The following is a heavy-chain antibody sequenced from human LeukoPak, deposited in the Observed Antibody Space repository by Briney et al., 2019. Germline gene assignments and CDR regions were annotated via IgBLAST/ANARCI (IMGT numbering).Heavy chain of an antibody. J-gene: IGHJ4*02. CDR3: ARGQWLVLGGSYFDY. Sequence: ASVTVSCKASGGTFSSYAISWVRQAPGQGLEWMGGIIPIFGTANYAQKFQGRVTITADESTSTAYMELSSLRSEDTAVYYCARGQWLVLGGSYFDYWGQGTLVTVSS. CDR1: GGTFSSYA. D-gene: IGHD6-19*01. V-gene: IGHV1-69*13. CDR2: IIPIFGTA.